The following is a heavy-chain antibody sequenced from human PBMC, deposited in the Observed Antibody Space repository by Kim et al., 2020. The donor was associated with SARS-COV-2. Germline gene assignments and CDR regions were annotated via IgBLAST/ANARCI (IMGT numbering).Heavy chain of an antibody. J-gene: IGHJ1*01. CDR2: IYYSGKT. CDR3: VRHPSHSSGSWEYSQH. V-gene: IGHV4-39*01. D-gene: IGHD3-10*01. Sequence: SETLSLICSVSGGSISSSSYYWGWIRQPPGKGLEWIGSIYYSGKTFCNPSLKSRVTMSVDTSKNQFSLKLTSVTAADTAVYYCVRHPSHSSGSWEYSQHWGQGTLVTVSS. CDR1: GGSISSSSYY.